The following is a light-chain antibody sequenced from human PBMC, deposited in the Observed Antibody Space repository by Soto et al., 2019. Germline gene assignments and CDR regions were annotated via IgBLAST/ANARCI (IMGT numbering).Light chain of an antibody. CDR3: QQYNEWPLT. CDR2: GAS. V-gene: IGKV3-15*01. CDR1: QRVSNN. J-gene: IGKJ3*01. Sequence: EIVMTQSPATLSVSPGERATLSCRASQRVSNNLAWYQQKPGQAPWLLMYGASTRATGIPARFSGSGSGTEFTLTISSLQSEDSAVYYCQQYNEWPLTFGPGTKLDIK.